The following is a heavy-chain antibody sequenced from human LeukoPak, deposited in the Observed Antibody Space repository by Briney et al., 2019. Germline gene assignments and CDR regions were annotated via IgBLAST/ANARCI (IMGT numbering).Heavy chain of an antibody. CDR3: ARFNYFDSSDYSSYYYGMDV. D-gene: IGHD3-22*01. Sequence: PSETLSLTCTVSGGSVSSGSYYWSWIRQPPGKGLEWIGYIDYSGSPNYNPSLKSRLAISVDTSKNQFSLKLSSVSAADTAVYYCARFNYFDSSDYSSYYYGMDVWGQGTTVTVSS. J-gene: IGHJ6*02. V-gene: IGHV4-61*01. CDR2: IDYSGSP. CDR1: GGSVSSGSYY.